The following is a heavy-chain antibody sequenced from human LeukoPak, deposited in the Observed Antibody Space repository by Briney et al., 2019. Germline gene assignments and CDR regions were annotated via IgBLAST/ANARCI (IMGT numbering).Heavy chain of an antibody. J-gene: IGHJ4*02. CDR2: INPNSGGT. CDR3: AREEWLSRNKLFDY. D-gene: IGHD6-19*01. V-gene: IGHV1-2*06. CDR1: GYTFTSNY. Sequence: GASVKVSCKASGYTFTSNYIHWVRQAPGQGLEWMGRINPNSGGTNYAQKFQGRVTMTRDTSISTAYMELSRLRSDDTAVYYCAREEWLSRNKLFDYWGQGTLVTVSS.